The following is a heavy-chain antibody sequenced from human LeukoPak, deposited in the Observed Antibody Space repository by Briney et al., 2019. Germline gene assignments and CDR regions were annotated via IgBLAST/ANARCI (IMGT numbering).Heavy chain of an antibody. CDR3: AREAYDTRAANNWFDP. CDR2: ISSSSSYI. D-gene: IGHD3-22*01. V-gene: IGHV3-21*01. J-gene: IGHJ5*02. Sequence: GGPLRLSXAASGFTFSSYSMNWVRQAPGKGLEWVSSISSSSSYIYYADSVKGRFTISRDNAKNSLYLQMNSLRAEDTAVYYCAREAYDTRAANNWFDPWGQGTLVTVSS. CDR1: GFTFSSYS.